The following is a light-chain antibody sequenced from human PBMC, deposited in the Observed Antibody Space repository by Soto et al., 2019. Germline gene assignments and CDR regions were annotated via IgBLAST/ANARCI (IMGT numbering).Light chain of an antibody. CDR2: EVN. CDR1: SSDVGGYNF. Sequence: QSALTQPPSASGSPRQSVTISCTGTSSDVGGYNFVSWYQQHPGKAPKLMIYEVNKRPSGVPNRFSGSKSGNTASLTVSGLQAEDEADYYCSSYAGNNNRYVFGTGTKVTVL. V-gene: IGLV2-8*01. J-gene: IGLJ1*01. CDR3: SSYAGNNNRYV.